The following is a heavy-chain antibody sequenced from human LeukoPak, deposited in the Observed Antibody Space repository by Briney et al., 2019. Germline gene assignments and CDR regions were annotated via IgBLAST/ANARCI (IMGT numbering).Heavy chain of an antibody. CDR3: AKGHDSSGSDY. Sequence: GGSLRLSCAASGFTSGFTFDTYTFNWVRQGPGKGLEWVSSIRSSGRYTSYADSVKGRFTISRDNSKNTLYLQMNSLRAEDTAVYYCAKGHDSSGSDYWGQGTLVTVSS. CDR2: IRSSGRYT. CDR1: GFTSGFTFDTYT. J-gene: IGHJ4*02. V-gene: IGHV3-21*01. D-gene: IGHD3-22*01.